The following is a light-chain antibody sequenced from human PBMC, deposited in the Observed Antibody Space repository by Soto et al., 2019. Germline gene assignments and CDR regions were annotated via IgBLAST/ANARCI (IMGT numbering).Light chain of an antibody. CDR3: QQYNSWPLT. CDR1: QSVSSN. V-gene: IGKV3D-15*01. Sequence: EIVMTQSPATLSASPGDRATLSCRASQSVSSNFLAWYQQKPGQAPRLIIYGASNRATGIPDRISGSRSGTEFTLTTSSLQSEDVAVYYCQQYNSWPLTLGGGTKVDI. J-gene: IGKJ4*01. CDR2: GAS.